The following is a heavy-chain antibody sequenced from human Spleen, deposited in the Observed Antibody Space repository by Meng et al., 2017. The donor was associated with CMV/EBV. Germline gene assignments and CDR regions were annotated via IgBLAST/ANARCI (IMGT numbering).Heavy chain of an antibody. CDR3: ARDSAIIWTPYYDFWSGWHSDV. CDR1: GFIFYNYR. V-gene: IGHV3-7*01. CDR2: IKQDGGDK. J-gene: IGHJ6*02. Sequence: GESLKISCAASGFIFYNYRMSWVRQAPGKGLEWVASIKQDGGDKYYVDSVKGRFTISRDNAKNSMFLHMSSLIAEVSAVYFCARDSAIIWTPYYDFWSGWHSDVWGQGATVTVS. D-gene: IGHD3-3*01.